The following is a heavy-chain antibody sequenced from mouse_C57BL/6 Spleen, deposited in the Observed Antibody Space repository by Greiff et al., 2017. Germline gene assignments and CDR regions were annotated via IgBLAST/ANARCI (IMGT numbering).Heavy chain of an antibody. CDR1: GFTFSSYA. CDR2: ISSGGDYI. Sequence: EVQLVESGEGLVKPGGSLKLSCAASGFTFSSYAMSWVRQTPEKRLEWVAYISSGGDYIYYADTVKGRFTISRDNARNTLYLQMSSLKSEDTAMYYCTREGYDYDGDYYAMDYWGQGTSVTVSS. CDR3: TREGYDYDGDYYAMDY. D-gene: IGHD2-4*01. J-gene: IGHJ4*01. V-gene: IGHV5-9-1*02.